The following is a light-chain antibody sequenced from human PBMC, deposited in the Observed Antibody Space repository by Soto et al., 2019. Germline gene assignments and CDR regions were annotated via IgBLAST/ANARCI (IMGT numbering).Light chain of an antibody. J-gene: IGLJ1*01. V-gene: IGLV2-8*01. CDR2: EVS. CDR1: SSDVGGYNY. CDR3: SSYAGSNNLYV. Sequence: LTQPPSASGSPGQSVTISCTGTSSDVGGYNYVSWYQQHPGKAPKLMIYEVSKRPSGVPDRFSGSKSGNTASLTVSGLQAEDEADYYCSSYAGSNNLYVFGTGTKVTVL.